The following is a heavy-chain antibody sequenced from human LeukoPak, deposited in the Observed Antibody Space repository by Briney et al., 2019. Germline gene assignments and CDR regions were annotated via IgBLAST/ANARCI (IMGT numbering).Heavy chain of an antibody. V-gene: IGHV4-61*02. CDR3: ARGHGRFLEGLFTYWN. D-gene: IGHD3-3*01. CDR2: IYTSGST. CDR1: GGSISSGSYY. Sequence: DPSETLSLTCTVSGGSISSGSYYWSWIRQPAGKGLEWIGRIYTSGSTNYNPSLKSRVTISVDTSKNQFSLKLSSVTAADTAVYYCARGHGRFLEGLFTYWNWGQGTLVTVSS. J-gene: IGHJ4*02.